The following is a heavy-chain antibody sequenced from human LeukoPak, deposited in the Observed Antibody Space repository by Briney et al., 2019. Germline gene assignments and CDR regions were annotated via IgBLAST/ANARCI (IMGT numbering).Heavy chain of an antibody. J-gene: IGHJ5*02. CDR1: GYSFTSYW. V-gene: IGHV5-51*01. D-gene: IGHD2-21*02. Sequence: GESLKISCKGSGYSFTSYWIGWVRQMPGKGLEWMGIIYPGDSDTRYSPSFQGQVTISADKSISTAYLQWSSLKALDTAMYYCARRGTAYCGGDCYFNWFDPWGQGTLVTVSS. CDR3: ARRGTAYCGGDCYFNWFDP. CDR2: IYPGDSDT.